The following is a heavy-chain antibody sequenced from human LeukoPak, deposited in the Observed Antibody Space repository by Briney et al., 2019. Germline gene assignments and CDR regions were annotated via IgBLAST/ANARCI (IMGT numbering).Heavy chain of an antibody. Sequence: GGSLRLSCAASGLTASSNYMSWVRKAPGRGLEWVSVIYSGGSTYYADSVKGRFTISRDNSKNTLYLQMNSLRAEDTAVYYCARSYYDSSGYDYWGQGTLVTVSS. CDR1: GLTASSNY. D-gene: IGHD3-22*01. CDR3: ARSYYDSSGYDY. V-gene: IGHV3-66*01. CDR2: IYSGGST. J-gene: IGHJ4*02.